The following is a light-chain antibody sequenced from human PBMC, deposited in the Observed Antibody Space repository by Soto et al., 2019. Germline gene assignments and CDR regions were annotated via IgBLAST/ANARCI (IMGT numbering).Light chain of an antibody. CDR1: SSDVGGYNY. CDR2: EVS. CDR3: SSYSGSSLLV. J-gene: IGLJ1*01. V-gene: IGLV2-14*01. Sequence: QSALTQPASVSGSPGQSITISCTGTSSDVGGYNYVSWYQQHPGKAPKLMIYEVSNRPSGVSNRFSGSKSGNTASLPISGLQAEDEADDYCSSYSGSSLLVFGAGTKLTVL.